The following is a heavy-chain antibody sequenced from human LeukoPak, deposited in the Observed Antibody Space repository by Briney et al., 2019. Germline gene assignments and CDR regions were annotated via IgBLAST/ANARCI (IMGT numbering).Heavy chain of an antibody. J-gene: IGHJ6*02. CDR2: INHSGST. CDR3: ASESYDFWSGYSLGMDV. D-gene: IGHD3-3*01. V-gene: IGHV4-34*01. Sequence: PSETLSLTRAVYGGSFSGYYWSWIRQPPGKGLEWIGEINHSGSTNYNPSLKSRVTISVDTSKNQFSLKLSSVTAADTAVYYCASESYDFWSGYSLGMDVWGQGTTVTVSS. CDR1: GGSFSGYY.